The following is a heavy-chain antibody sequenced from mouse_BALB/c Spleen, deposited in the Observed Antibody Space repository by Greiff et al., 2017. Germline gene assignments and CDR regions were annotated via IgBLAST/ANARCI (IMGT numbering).Heavy chain of an antibody. CDR1: GFTFSSYA. J-gene: IGHJ1*01. Sequence: EVKLVESGGGLVKPGGSLKLSCAASGFTFSSYAMSWVRQTPEKRLEWVASISSGGSTYYPDSVKGRFTISRDNARNILYLQMSSLRSEDTAMYYCAREGAYDYDWYFDVWGAGTTVTVSS. D-gene: IGHD2-4*01. CDR2: ISSGGST. V-gene: IGHV5-6-5*01. CDR3: AREGAYDYDWYFDV.